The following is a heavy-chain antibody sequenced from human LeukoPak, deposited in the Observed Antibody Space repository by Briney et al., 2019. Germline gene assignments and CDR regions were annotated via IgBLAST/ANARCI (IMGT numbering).Heavy chain of an antibody. V-gene: IGHV3-53*04. CDR1: GFIVSSNY. CDR2: IYSGGST. J-gene: IGHJ4*02. Sequence: GGSLRLSCAPSGFIVSSNYMSWVRQAPGKGLEWASVIYSGGSTYSADSVKGRFTISRHNSKNTLYLQMNSLRAEDTAVYYCAMSSSAYYFDYWGQGTLVTVSS. CDR3: AMSSSAYYFDY. D-gene: IGHD6-6*01.